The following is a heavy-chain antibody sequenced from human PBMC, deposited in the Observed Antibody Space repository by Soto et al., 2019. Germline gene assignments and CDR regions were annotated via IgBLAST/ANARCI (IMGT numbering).Heavy chain of an antibody. CDR2: INHSGST. CDR3: ARAPSPFGQFDY. CDR1: GGSFSGYY. V-gene: IGHV4-34*01. D-gene: IGHD3-10*01. Sequence: PSETLSLTCAVSGGSFSGYYWSWIRQPPGKGLEWIGEINHSGSTNYNPSLKSRVTISVDTSKNQFSLKLSSVTAADTAVYYCARAPSPFGQFDYWGQGTLVTVSS. J-gene: IGHJ4*02.